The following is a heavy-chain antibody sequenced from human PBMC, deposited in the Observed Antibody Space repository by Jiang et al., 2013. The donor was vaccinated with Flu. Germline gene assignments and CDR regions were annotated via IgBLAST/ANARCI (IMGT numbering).Heavy chain of an antibody. CDR2: ISGSGGST. CDR3: AKDSGPYGDYYDY. V-gene: IGHV3-23*01. J-gene: IGHJ4*02. D-gene: IGHD4-17*01. Sequence: AISGSGGSTYYADSVKGRFTISRDNSKNTLYLQMNSLRAEDTAVYYCAKDSGPYGDYYDYWGQGTLVTVSS.